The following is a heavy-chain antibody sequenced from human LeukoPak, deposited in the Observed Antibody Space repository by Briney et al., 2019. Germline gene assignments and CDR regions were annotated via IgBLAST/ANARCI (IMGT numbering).Heavy chain of an antibody. CDR2: ISYDGSNK. CDR3: AKDQGYSPVVDYYYMDV. Sequence: GGSLRLSCAASGFTFSSYGMHWVRQAPGKGLEWVAVISYDGSNKYYADSVKGRFTISRDNSENTLYLQMNSLRAEDTAVYYCAKDQGYSPVVDYYYMDVWGKGTTVTVSS. V-gene: IGHV3-30*18. CDR1: GFTFSSYG. J-gene: IGHJ6*03. D-gene: IGHD5-18*01.